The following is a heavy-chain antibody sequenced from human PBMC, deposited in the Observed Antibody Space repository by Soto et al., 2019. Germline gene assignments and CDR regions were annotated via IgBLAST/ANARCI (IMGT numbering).Heavy chain of an antibody. V-gene: IGHV3-30*18. CDR1: GFTFSSYG. J-gene: IGHJ4*02. CDR3: AKDMAGSCGY. CDR2: ISYDGSNK. D-gene: IGHD2-2*01. Sequence: PGGSLRLSCAASGFTFSSYGMHWVRQAPGKGLEWVAVISYDGSNKYYADSVKGRFTISRDNSKNTLYLQMNSLRAEDTAVYYCAKDMAGSCGYWGQGTLVTVSS.